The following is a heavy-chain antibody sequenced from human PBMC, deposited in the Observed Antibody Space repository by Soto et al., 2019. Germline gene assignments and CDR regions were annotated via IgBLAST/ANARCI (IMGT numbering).Heavy chain of an antibody. CDR1: GFAFSSQA. V-gene: IGHV3-23*01. CDR2: ISGSGSTL. J-gene: IGHJ6*02. D-gene: IGHD3-10*01. CDR3: AKVLICFGQRFGLDV. Sequence: DEQLLESGGGLVQPGGSLRLSCAATGFAFSSQAMSWVRQAPGKGLEWVSGISGSGSTLYYADSVKGRFTISRDNSMNTLYLQMNRLRAADTAVYYCAKVLICFGQRFGLDVWGQGTTVTVSS.